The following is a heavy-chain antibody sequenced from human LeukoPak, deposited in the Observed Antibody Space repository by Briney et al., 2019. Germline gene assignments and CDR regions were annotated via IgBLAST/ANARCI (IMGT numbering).Heavy chain of an antibody. D-gene: IGHD3-9*01. J-gene: IGHJ6*02. CDR2: ISSNSATM. Sequence: PGGSLRLSCAASGFTFSSYSMNWVRQVPGKGLEWLSYISSNSATMYYADSVKGRFTVSRDNAKNSLFLQMNSLRAEDTAVYYCARDFDDILTGSTYGMDVWGQGTTVTVSS. CDR3: ARDFDDILTGSTYGMDV. CDR1: GFTFSSYS. V-gene: IGHV3-48*01.